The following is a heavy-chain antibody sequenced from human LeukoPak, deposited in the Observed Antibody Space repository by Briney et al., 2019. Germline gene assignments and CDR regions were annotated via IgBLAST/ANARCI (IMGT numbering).Heavy chain of an antibody. V-gene: IGHV3-23*01. CDR2: ISGSGGST. CDR3: AKDSHVFTPSAIAARPDRWGDDYGDYFDASDFFDY. D-gene: IGHD4-17*01. J-gene: IGHJ4*02. Sequence: KSGGSLRLSCAASGFTFSSYAMSWVRQAPGKGLEWVSAISGSGGSTYYADSVKGRFTISRDNSKNTLYLQMNSLRAEDTAVYYCAKDSHVFTPSAIAARPDRWGDDYGDYFDASDFFDYWGQGTLVTVSS. CDR1: GFTFSSYA.